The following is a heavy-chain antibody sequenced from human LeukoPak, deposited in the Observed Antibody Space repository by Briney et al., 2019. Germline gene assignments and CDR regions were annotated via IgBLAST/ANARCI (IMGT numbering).Heavy chain of an antibody. CDR3: ARAVEIDY. J-gene: IGHJ4*02. D-gene: IGHD4-23*01. V-gene: IGHV3-21*01. CDR2: ISSSSSYI. CDR1: GFTFSSYS. Sequence: GESLRLSGVASGFTFSSYSMNWVRQAPGKGLEWVSSISSSSSYISYADSVKGRFTISRDNAKNSLYLQMNSLRAEDTAVYYCARAVEIDYWGQGTLVIVSS.